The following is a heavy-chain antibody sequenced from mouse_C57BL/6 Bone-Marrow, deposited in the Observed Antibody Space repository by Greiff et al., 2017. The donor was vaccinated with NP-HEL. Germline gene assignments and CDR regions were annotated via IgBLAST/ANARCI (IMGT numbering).Heavy chain of an antibody. Sequence: QVQLQQPGAELVKPGASVKLSCKASGYTFTSYWMHWVKQRPGQGLEWIGMIHPNSGSTNYNEKFKSKATLTVDKSSSTAYMQLRSLTSEDSAVYYCAPNWDWYFDVWGTGTTVTVSS. CDR1: GYTFTSYW. D-gene: IGHD4-1*01. V-gene: IGHV1-64*01. CDR2: IHPNSGST. J-gene: IGHJ1*03. CDR3: APNWDWYFDV.